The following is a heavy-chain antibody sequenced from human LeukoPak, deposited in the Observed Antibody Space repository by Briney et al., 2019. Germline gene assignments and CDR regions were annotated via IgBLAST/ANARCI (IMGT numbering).Heavy chain of an antibody. J-gene: IGHJ4*02. CDR3: ARQEGGYCSGGSCYLYY. CDR2: IYPGDSDT. Sequence: GESLKISCKGSGYSFTSYWIGWVRQMPGKGLEWMGIIYPGDSDTRYSPSFQGQVTISADKSISTAYLQWSSLKDSDTAMYYCARQEGGYCSGGSCYLYYWGQGTLVSVSA. CDR1: GYSFTSYW. D-gene: IGHD2-15*01. V-gene: IGHV5-51*01.